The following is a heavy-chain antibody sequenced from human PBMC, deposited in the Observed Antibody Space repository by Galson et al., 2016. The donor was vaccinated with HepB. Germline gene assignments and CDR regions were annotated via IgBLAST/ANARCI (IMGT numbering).Heavy chain of an antibody. V-gene: IGHV3-7*01. CDR2: INPDGSKE. D-gene: IGHD2-8*01. CDR3: ARDFSYGRCDY. CDR1: GLTFSRCW. Sequence: SLRLSCAVSGLTFSRCWISWVRQAPGKGLEWLANINPDGSKEYYVDSVKGRFTISRDNAKNTLYLEMNGLRAEDTAVYYCARDFSYGRCDYWGQGNLVIVSS. J-gene: IGHJ4*02.